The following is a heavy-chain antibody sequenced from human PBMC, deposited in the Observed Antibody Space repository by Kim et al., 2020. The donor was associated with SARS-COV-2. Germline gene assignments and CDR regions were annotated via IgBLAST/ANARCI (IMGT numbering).Heavy chain of an antibody. CDR3: ARSGRYCSGGSCYSGRWFDP. D-gene: IGHD2-15*01. Sequence: SETLSLTCAVYGGSFSGYYWSWIRQPPGTGLEWIGEINHSGSTNYNPSLKSRVTISVDTSKNQFSLKLSSVTAADTAVYYCARSGRYCSGGSCYSGRWFDPWGQGTLVTVSS. V-gene: IGHV4-34*01. CDR2: INHSGST. J-gene: IGHJ5*02. CDR1: GGSFSGYY.